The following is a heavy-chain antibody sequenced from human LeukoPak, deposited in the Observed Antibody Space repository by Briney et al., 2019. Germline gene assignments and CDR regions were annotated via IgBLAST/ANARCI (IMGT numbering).Heavy chain of an antibody. Sequence: SETLSPPRTVSGGSLSGYYWNLIRQPPRKGPEWIGYIYSSGSTNYNPSLKSRVTISVDTSKNQFSLRLSSVTAADTAVYYCARHRYTSSSSYFDFWGQGTLVTVSS. CDR1: GGSLSGYY. J-gene: IGHJ4*02. CDR2: IYSSGST. D-gene: IGHD6-6*01. CDR3: ARHRYTSSSSYFDF. V-gene: IGHV4-59*08.